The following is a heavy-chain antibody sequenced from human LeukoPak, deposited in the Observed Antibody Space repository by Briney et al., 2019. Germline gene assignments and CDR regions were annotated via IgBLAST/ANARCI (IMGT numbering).Heavy chain of an antibody. D-gene: IGHD1-14*01. Sequence: PSETLSLTCTVSGGSIRSHYWSWIRQPPGKELEWIGYIYSTESTNYNPSLKSRVTISVDTAKNQFSLNLNSVTAADTAVYYCARLTARRGYFYYGMDVWGQGTTVTVSS. CDR1: GGSIRSHY. V-gene: IGHV4-59*11. CDR2: IYSTEST. J-gene: IGHJ6*02. CDR3: ARLTARRGYFYYGMDV.